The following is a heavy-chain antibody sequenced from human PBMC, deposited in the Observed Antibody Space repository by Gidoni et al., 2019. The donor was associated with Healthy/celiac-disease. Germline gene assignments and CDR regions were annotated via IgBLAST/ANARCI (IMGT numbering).Heavy chain of an antibody. CDR1: GFTFTSYA. D-gene: IGHD3-22*01. J-gene: IGHJ4*02. V-gene: IGHV3-23*01. CDR3: AKGLYYYDSSGYYSPFDY. CDR2: ISGSGGRT. Sequence: EVPLLESGGGLVLPGGSLRLPCAPSGFTFTSYAMSWVRQAPGKGLEWVSAISGSGGRTYYADSVKSRFTISRDNSKNTLYLQMNSLRAEDTAVYYCAKGLYYYDSSGYYSPFDYWGQGTLVTVSS.